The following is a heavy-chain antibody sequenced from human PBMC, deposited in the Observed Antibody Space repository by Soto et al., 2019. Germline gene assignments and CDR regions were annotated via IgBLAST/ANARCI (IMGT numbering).Heavy chain of an antibody. V-gene: IGHV1-3*01. Sequence: QVQLVQSVAEVKKPGASVKVSCKASGYTFTSYAMHWARQAPGQRLEWMGWINAGNGNTKYSQKFQGRVTITRDTSASTAYMELSSRRSEDTAVYSCAGDLGVGAASDYWGQGTLVTVSS. J-gene: IGHJ4*02. CDR3: AGDLGVGAASDY. D-gene: IGHD1-26*01. CDR2: INAGNGNT. CDR1: GYTFTSYA.